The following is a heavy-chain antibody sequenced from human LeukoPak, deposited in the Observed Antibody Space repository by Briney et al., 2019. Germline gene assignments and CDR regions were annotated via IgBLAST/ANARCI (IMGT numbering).Heavy chain of an antibody. J-gene: IGHJ4*02. CDR1: GGSVSSSNYY. D-gene: IGHD3-10*01. CDR2: IYYSGST. CDR3: ARRGYSIVRGVIYFYYFDY. Sequence: SETLSLTCTVSGGSVSSSNYYWGWIRQPPGKGLEWIGSIYYSGSTYYNPSLKSRVTISVDTPKNQFSLKLSSVTAADTAVYYCARRGYSIVRGVIYFYYFDYWGQGTLVTVSS. V-gene: IGHV4-39*01.